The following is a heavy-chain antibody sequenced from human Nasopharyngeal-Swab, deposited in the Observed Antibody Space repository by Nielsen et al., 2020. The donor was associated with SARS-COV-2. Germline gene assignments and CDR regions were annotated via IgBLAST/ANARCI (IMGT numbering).Heavy chain of an antibody. CDR3: ARVSTGTFDY. Sequence: GESLKISYAASGFTFSIHWMSWVRQAPGKGLEWVAHIKEDGSEKFYVDSVRGRFTISRDNAKNSLYLQMKSLRTEDTAVYYCARVSTGTFDYWGQGTLVAVSS. CDR1: GFTFSIHW. V-gene: IGHV3-7*01. CDR2: IKEDGSEK. D-gene: IGHD1-1*01. J-gene: IGHJ4*02.